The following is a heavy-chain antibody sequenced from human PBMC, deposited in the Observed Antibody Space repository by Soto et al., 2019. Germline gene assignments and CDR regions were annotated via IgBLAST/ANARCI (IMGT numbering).Heavy chain of an antibody. CDR2: ISRDGGTK. J-gene: IGHJ4*02. CDR1: GFTVSSYG. D-gene: IGHD7-27*01. CDR3: TGAVASGY. Sequence: QVQLVESGGGVVQPGRSLRLSCAASGFTVSSYGMHWVRQAPGKGLEWVAVISRDGGTKYYADSVKGRFTISRDNSRNTLFLAMNSLRGDDMAVYYCTGAVASGYWGQGTLVTVSS. V-gene: IGHV3-30*03.